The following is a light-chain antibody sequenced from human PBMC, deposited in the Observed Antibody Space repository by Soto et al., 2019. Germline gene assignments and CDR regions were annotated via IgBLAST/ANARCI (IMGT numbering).Light chain of an antibody. V-gene: IGKV3-20*01. CDR2: GAV. J-gene: IGKJ5*01. CDR3: QQYYNSPFT. Sequence: ENVLTQSPGTLSLSPGDRATLSCRATQIVRGTMLAWYQQKPGQAPRLLIYGAVSRASGIPDRFSGSGFGTDVTLIISRQEPEDFAVYYCQQYYNSPFTFGQGTRLEIK. CDR1: QIVRGTM.